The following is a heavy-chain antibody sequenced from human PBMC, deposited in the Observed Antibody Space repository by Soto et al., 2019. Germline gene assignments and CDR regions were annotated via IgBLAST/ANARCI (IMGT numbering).Heavy chain of an antibody. D-gene: IGHD4-17*01. Sequence: SETLSLTCTVSGGSISSSSYYWGWIRQPPGKGLEWIGSIYYSGSTYYNPSLKSRVTISVDTSKNQFSLKLSSVTAADTAVYYCASPSGGDYGFGALDIWGQGTMVTVSS. CDR1: GGSISSSSYY. CDR2: IYYSGST. J-gene: IGHJ3*02. CDR3: ASPSGGDYGFGALDI. V-gene: IGHV4-39*01.